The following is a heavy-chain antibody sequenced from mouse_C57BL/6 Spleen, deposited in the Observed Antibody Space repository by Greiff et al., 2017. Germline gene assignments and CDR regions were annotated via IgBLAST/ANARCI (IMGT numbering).Heavy chain of an antibody. D-gene: IGHD1-1*01. J-gene: IGHJ4*01. V-gene: IGHV1-81*01. CDR2: IYPRSGNT. CDR3: ARSITTVVDYYAMDY. CDR1: GYTFTSYG. Sequence: QVQLQQSGAELARPGASVKLSCKASGYTFTSYGISWVKQRTGQGLEWIGEIYPRSGNTYYNEKFKGKATLTADKSSSTAYMELRSLTSEDSAVYFGARSITTVVDYYAMDYWGQGTSVTVSS.